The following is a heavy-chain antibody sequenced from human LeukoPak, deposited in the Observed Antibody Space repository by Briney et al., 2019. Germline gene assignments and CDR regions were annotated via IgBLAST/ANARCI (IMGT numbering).Heavy chain of an antibody. J-gene: IGHJ4*02. CDR2: IKQDGSEK. V-gene: IGHV3-7*01. D-gene: IGHD3-3*01. CDR3: TRDFGRSSYYFDF. CDR1: GFTFIKGW. Sequence: GGSLRLSCTASGFTFIKGWMSWVRQAPGKGLEWVANIKQDGSEKYYVDSVRGRLTISRDNAENSLFLQMNRLRVEDTAVYYCTRDFGRSSYYFDFWGQGTLVTVSS.